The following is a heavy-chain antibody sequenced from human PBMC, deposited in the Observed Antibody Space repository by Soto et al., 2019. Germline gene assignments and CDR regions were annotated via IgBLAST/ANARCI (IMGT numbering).Heavy chain of an antibody. V-gene: IGHV3-30*18. Sequence: QVQLVESGGGVVQPGRSLRLSCAASGFTFNNYGIHWVRQAPGKGLEWVAVISNDGDDKYYADSVKGRFTSSRDNSRNTLYLQMNSLRPEDTAMYYCAKEGIELWSAFDYWGQGTLVTVSS. D-gene: IGHD5-18*01. CDR1: GFTFNNYG. CDR3: AKEGIELWSAFDY. J-gene: IGHJ4*02. CDR2: ISNDGDDK.